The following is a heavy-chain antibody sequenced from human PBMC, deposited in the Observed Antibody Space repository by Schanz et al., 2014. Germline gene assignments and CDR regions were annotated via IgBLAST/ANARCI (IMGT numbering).Heavy chain of an antibody. CDR2: IKQDGSEK. Sequence: VQLVESGGGVVQPGRSLRLSCAASGFTFSSYWMSWVRQAPGEGLEWVANIKQDGSEKYYVDSVKGRFTISRDNAKNSLYLQMNSLRPEDTAVYYCAKYGGELGVSFEYWGQGTLVTVSS. V-gene: IGHV3-7*01. D-gene: IGHD7-27*01. CDR1: GFTFSSYW. CDR3: AKYGGELGVSFEY. J-gene: IGHJ4*02.